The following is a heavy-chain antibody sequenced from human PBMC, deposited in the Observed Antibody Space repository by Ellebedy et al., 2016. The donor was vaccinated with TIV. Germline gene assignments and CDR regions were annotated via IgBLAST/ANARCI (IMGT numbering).Heavy chain of an antibody. CDR2: ISYDGTNK. Sequence: GESLKISCAASGFTFSSYAMHWVRQAPGKGLEWVAVISYDGTNKYNADSVKGRFTISRDNSKNTLYLQMNSLRSEDTALYYCARDLGYSYGHYGMDVWGQGTTVTVSS. CDR1: GFTFSSYA. CDR3: ARDLGYSYGHYGMDV. D-gene: IGHD5-18*01. V-gene: IGHV3-30-3*01. J-gene: IGHJ6*02.